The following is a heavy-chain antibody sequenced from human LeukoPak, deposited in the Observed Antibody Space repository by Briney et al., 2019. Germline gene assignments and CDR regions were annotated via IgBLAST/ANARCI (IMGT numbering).Heavy chain of an antibody. J-gene: IGHJ4*02. CDR2: IRYDGSNK. V-gene: IGHV3-30*02. CDR3: AKDRVVPAANYFDY. D-gene: IGHD2-2*01. Sequence: PGGSLRLSCAASGFTFSSYGIHWVRQAPGKGLEWVAFIRYDGSNKYYADSVKGRFTISRDNSKNTLYLQMNSLRAEDTAVYYCAKDRVVPAANYFDYWGQGTLVTVSS. CDR1: GFTFSSYG.